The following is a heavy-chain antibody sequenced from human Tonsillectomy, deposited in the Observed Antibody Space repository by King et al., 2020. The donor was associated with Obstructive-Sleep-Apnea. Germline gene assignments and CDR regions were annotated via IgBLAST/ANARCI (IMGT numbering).Heavy chain of an antibody. D-gene: IGHD6-13*01. CDR2: IYYSGST. Sequence: VQLQESGPGLVKPSETLSLTCTVSGGSISSYYWSWIRQPPGKGPEWIGYIYYSGSTNYNPSLKSRVTISVDTSKNQFSLKLSSVTAADTAVYYCASSPGIAAAGTWFSYYFDYWGQGTLVTVSS. J-gene: IGHJ4*02. CDR1: GGSISSYY. V-gene: IGHV4-59*01. CDR3: ASSPGIAAAGTWFSYYFDY.